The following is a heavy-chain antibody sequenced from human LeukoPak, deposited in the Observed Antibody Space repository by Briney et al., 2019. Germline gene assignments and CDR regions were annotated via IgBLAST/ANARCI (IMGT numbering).Heavy chain of an antibody. J-gene: IGHJ5*02. D-gene: IGHD3-9*01. Sequence: SETLSLTCTGSGGSISSYYWSWIRQPPGKGLERIGYIYYSGSTNYNPSLKSRVTVSVDTSKNQCSLKLSSVTAADTAVYYCARAFQSSYYDILTGYYVGPPPGANWFDPWGQGTLVTVSS. CDR1: GGSISSYY. CDR2: IYYSGST. CDR3: ARAFQSSYYDILTGYYVGPPPGANWFDP. V-gene: IGHV4-59*01.